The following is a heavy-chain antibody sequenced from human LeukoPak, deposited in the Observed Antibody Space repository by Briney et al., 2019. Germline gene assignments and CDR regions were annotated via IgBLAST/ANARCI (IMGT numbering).Heavy chain of an antibody. J-gene: IGHJ4*02. Sequence: GGSLTLSFAASGFTFSSHAMRWVRQAPGKGLEWVSAIGDDVVSTYYAESVKGRFTISRDNSKNTLYLQMNSLRAEDTATYYCARDSPLLTVWGQGTLVTVSS. D-gene: IGHD3-9*01. CDR3: ARDSPLLTV. CDR2: IGDDVVST. V-gene: IGHV3-23*01. CDR1: GFTFSSHA.